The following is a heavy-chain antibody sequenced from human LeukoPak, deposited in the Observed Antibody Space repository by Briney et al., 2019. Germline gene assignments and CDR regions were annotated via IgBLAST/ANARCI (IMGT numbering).Heavy chain of an antibody. CDR1: GFTFDDYA. Sequence: PGRSLRLSFAASGFTFDDYAMHWVRQAPGKGLEWVSGISWNSGSIGYADSVKGRFTISRDNAKNSLYLQMNSLRAEDTALYYCAKGHIPGSGSYYTPLAYWGQGTLVTVSS. D-gene: IGHD3-10*01. J-gene: IGHJ4*02. CDR2: ISWNSGSI. V-gene: IGHV3-9*01. CDR3: AKGHIPGSGSYYTPLAY.